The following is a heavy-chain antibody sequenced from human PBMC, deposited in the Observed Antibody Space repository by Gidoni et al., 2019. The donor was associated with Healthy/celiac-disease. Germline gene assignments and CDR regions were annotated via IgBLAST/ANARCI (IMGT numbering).Heavy chain of an antibody. J-gene: IGHJ4*02. D-gene: IGHD3-9*01. CDR3: ARLRHGLPGYFDGIYFDY. V-gene: IGHV5-51*01. CDR2: IYPGDSDT. Sequence: EVQLVQSGAEVKKPGESLTISCKGSGYSFTSSWIGWVRQMPGKGLEWMGIIYPGDSDTRYSPSFQGQVTISADKSISTAYLQWSSLKASDTAMYYCARLRHGLPGYFDGIYFDYWGQGTLVTVSS. CDR1: GYSFTSSW.